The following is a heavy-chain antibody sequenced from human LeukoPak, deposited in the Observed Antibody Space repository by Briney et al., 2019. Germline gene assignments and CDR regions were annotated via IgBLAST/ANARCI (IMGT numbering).Heavy chain of an antibody. J-gene: IGHJ4*02. CDR3: AREKTGIVGVAVDY. Sequence: SVKVSCKASGGTFISYAISWVRQAPGQGLEWMGGIIPIFGTANYAQKFQGRVTITADESTSTAYMELSSLRSEDTAVYYCAREKTGIVGVAVDYWGQGTLVTVSS. D-gene: IGHD1-26*01. CDR2: IIPIFGTA. V-gene: IGHV1-69*13. CDR1: GGTFISYA.